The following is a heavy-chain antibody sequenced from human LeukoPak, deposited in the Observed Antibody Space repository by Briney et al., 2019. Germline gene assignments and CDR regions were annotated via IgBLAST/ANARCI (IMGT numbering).Heavy chain of an antibody. J-gene: IGHJ3*02. CDR3: ARGPPVLLWFGELFGAFDI. CDR1: GGSISSYY. CDR2: IYYSGST. V-gene: IGHV4-59*12. D-gene: IGHD3-10*01. Sequence: PSETLSLTCTVSGGSISSYYWSWIRQPPGKGLEWIGYIYYSGSTNYNPSLKSRVTISVDTSKNQFSLKLSSVTAADTAVYYCARGPPVLLWFGELFGAFDIWGQGTMVTVSS.